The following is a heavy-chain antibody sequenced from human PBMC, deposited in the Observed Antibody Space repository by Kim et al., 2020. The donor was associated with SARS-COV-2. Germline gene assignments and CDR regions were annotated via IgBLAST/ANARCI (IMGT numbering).Heavy chain of an antibody. CDR1: GGSVSSGSYY. V-gene: IGHV4-61*01. CDR3: ARANGIAAAEI. Sequence: SETLSPSCTVSGGSVSSGSYYWSWIRQPPGKGLEWIGYIYYSGSTNYNPSLKSRVTISVDTSKNQFSLKLSSVTAADTAVYYCARANGIAAAEIWGQGTMVTVSS. D-gene: IGHD6-13*01. J-gene: IGHJ3*02. CDR2: IYYSGST.